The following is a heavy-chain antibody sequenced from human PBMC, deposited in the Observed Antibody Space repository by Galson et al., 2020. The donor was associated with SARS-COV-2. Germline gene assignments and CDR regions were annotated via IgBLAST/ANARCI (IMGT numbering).Heavy chain of an antibody. CDR1: VFSLSTSGVG. Sequence: SGPTLVKPTQTLTLTCTFSVFSLSTSGVGVGWIRQPPGKALEWLARIYWDDDKRYSPSLKSRLTITKDTSKNQVVLTMTNMDPVDTATYYCARQYSSGWYGDWFDPWGQGTLVTVSS. V-gene: IGHV2-5*02. J-gene: IGHJ5*02. CDR2: IYWDDDK. CDR3: ARQYSSGWYGDWFDP. D-gene: IGHD6-19*01.